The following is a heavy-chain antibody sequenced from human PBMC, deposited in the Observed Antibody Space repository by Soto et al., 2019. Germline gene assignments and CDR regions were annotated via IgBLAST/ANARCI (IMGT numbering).Heavy chain of an antibody. CDR1: GFSLSTSGVG. CDR2: IYWDDDK. J-gene: IGHJ6*03. V-gene: IGHV2-5*02. CDR3: AHTRYCSSTSCYASENYYYYYMDV. D-gene: IGHD2-2*01. Sequence: QITLKESGPTLVKPTQTLTLTCTFSGFSLSTSGVGVGWIRQPPGKALEWLALIYWDDDKRYSPSLKSRLNITKDTSKNQVVLTMTNMDPVDTATYYCAHTRYCSSTSCYASENYYYYYMDVWGKGTTVTVSS.